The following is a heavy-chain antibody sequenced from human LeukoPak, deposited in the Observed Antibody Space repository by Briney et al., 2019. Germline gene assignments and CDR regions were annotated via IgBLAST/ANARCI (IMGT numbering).Heavy chain of an antibody. Sequence: SETLSLTCTVSGGSISGYYWTWIRQPPGKGLEWIGYIYYLGGTNYNPSLKSRVTISLDTSKNQFSLKLSSVTAADTAVYYCARRSYGSASPLRMDVWGQGTTVTVSS. CDR2: IYYLGGT. J-gene: IGHJ6*02. V-gene: IGHV4-59*08. CDR1: GGSISGYY. D-gene: IGHD3-10*01. CDR3: ARRSYGSASPLRMDV.